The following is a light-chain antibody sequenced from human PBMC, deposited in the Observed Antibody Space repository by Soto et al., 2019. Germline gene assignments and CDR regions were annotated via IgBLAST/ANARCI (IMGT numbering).Light chain of an antibody. J-gene: IGLJ2*01. CDR3: CSYVGIRNFV. CDR1: SGDIGGFDL. V-gene: IGLV2-23*02. CDR2: EVN. Sequence: QSALTQPDSLSGSPGQSITISCTGSSGDIGGFDLVSWYQQHPGKAPKLLLYEVNKRPSGVSNRLSGSKSGNTASLTISGLQADDEAYYYCCSYVGIRNFVFGGGTKVTVL.